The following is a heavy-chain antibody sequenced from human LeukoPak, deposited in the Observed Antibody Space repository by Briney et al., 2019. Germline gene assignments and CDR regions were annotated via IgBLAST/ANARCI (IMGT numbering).Heavy chain of an antibody. D-gene: IGHD3-9*01. V-gene: IGHV4-4*07. Sequence: SETLSLTCTVSGGSISSYYWSWIRQPAGKGLEWVGRIYTSGSTNYNPSLKSRVTMSVDTSKNQFSLKLSSVTAADTAVYYCARGKRHYDILTGYSRYYFDYWRQGTLVTVSS. CDR1: GGSISSYY. CDR3: ARGKRHYDILTGYSRYYFDY. J-gene: IGHJ4*02. CDR2: IYTSGST.